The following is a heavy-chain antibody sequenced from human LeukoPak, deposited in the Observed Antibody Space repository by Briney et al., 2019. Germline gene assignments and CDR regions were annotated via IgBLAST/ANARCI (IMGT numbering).Heavy chain of an antibody. CDR3: AKDPHPCGDSVGGYHFDY. D-gene: IGHD4-17*01. CDR2: ISYGGDNT. J-gene: IGHJ4*02. V-gene: IGHV3-23*01. CDR1: GFTFTDYA. Sequence: GGSLRLSCAASGFTFTDYAMNWVRQAPGKGLEWVSGISYGGDNTYYADSVKGRFTISRDNPRNTLNLALNSLRAEDTAVYYCAKDPHPCGDSVGGYHFDYWGQGTLVTVSS.